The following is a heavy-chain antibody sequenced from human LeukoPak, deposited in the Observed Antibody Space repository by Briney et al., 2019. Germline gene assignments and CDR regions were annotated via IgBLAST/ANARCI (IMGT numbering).Heavy chain of an antibody. J-gene: IGHJ4*02. V-gene: IGHV4-39*01. Sequence: SSETLSLTCTVSGGSVSSSFYYWGWIRQPPGKGLEWIGSLYYSGSTHYNPSLKSRVTMSVDTSKNQFSLNLSSMTAADTAVFFCASAATFSVDYWGQGTLVTVSS. CDR3: ASAATFSVDY. CDR2: LYYSGST. D-gene: IGHD2-15*01. CDR1: GGSVSSSFYY.